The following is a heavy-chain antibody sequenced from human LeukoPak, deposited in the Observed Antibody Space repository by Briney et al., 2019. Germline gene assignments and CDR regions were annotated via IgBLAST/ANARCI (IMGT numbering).Heavy chain of an antibody. CDR3: ARLDVDTAMVAYYYYGMDV. V-gene: IGHV1-3*01. CDR1: GYTFTIYA. D-gene: IGHD5-18*01. J-gene: IGHJ6*02. Sequence: ASVKVSCKASGYTFTIYAMHSVRQAPGQRLEWMGWINAGNGNTKYSQKFQRRVTITRDTSASTAYMELSSLRSEDTAVYYCARLDVDTAMVAYYYYGMDVWGQGTTVTVSS. CDR2: INAGNGNT.